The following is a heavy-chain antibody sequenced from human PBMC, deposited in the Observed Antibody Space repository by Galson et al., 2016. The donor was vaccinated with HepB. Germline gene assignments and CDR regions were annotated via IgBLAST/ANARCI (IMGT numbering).Heavy chain of an antibody. CDR1: GASISSRNW. J-gene: IGHJ5*02. D-gene: IGHD3-10*01. CDR2: VFHSGDT. V-gene: IGHV4-4*01. Sequence: ETLSLTCTISGASISSRNWWSWVRQSPEKGLEWIGEVFHSGDTNYNPSLKSRVTIEVDTSNNQFSLKLTSVAAADTAVYFCAAFPYYYGSGIPYSNWFDPWGQGTLVTVSS. CDR3: AAFPYYYGSGIPYSNWFDP.